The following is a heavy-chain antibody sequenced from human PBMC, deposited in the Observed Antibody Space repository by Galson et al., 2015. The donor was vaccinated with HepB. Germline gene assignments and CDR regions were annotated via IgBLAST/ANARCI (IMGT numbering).Heavy chain of an antibody. CDR1: GFTFSNYA. Sequence: SLRLSCAASGFTFSNYAMSWVRQAPGKGLEWVSGISGSGGNTYYADSVNGRFTISRDNSKNTLYLQMNSLRAEDTAVYYCARGATIADDAFDIWGQGTMVTVSS. D-gene: IGHD5-12*01. J-gene: IGHJ3*02. CDR3: ARGATIADDAFDI. V-gene: IGHV3-23*01. CDR2: ISGSGGNT.